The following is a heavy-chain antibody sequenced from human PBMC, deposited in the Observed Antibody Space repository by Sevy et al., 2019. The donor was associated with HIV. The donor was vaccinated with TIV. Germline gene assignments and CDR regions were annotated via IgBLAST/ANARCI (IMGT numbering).Heavy chain of an antibody. J-gene: IGHJ6*02. Sequence: KQSQTLSLTCAISGDSVSSNSAAWNWIRQSPSRGLEWLGRTYYRSKWYNDYAVSVKSRITINPDTSKNQFSLQLNSVTTEDKAVYYCAREDSSGHKGGEPPYYYYYGMDVWGQGTTVTVSS. V-gene: IGHV6-1*01. CDR1: GDSVSSNSAA. D-gene: IGHD6-19*01. CDR2: TYYRSKWYN. CDR3: AREDSSGHKGGEPPYYYYYGMDV.